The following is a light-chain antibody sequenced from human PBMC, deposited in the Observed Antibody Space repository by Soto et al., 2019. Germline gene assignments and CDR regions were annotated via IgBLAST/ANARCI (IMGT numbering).Light chain of an antibody. CDR2: DAS. V-gene: IGKV3-11*01. Sequence: EIVLTQSPATLSLSPGERATLSCRASQSVSSYLAWYQQKPGQAHRLLIYDASNRATAIPARFSGSGSGTVFTLTISSLEPEDFAVYYCQQRSNWPPELTFGGGTKVEI. CDR3: QQRSNWPPELT. CDR1: QSVSSY. J-gene: IGKJ4*01.